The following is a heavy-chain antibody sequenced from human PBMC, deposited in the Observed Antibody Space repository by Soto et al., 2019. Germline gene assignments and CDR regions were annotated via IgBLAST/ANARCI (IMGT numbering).Heavy chain of an antibody. Sequence: ASVKVSCKASGYTFTSDGIGWVRQAPGQGLEWMGWISAYNGNTNYAQKLQGRVTMTTDTSTSTAYMELRSLRSDDTAVYYCAKDPKAGPPYYFDYWGQGSLVTVSS. J-gene: IGHJ4*02. CDR2: ISAYNGNT. D-gene: IGHD6-13*01. V-gene: IGHV1-18*01. CDR3: AKDPKAGPPYYFDY. CDR1: GYTFTSDG.